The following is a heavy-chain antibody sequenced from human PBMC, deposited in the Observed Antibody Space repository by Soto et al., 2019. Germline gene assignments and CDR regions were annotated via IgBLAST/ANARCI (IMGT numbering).Heavy chain of an antibody. CDR3: ARDRFSSSSYYYYGMDV. D-gene: IGHD6-6*01. J-gene: IGHJ6*02. Sequence: GGSLRFSCAASGFTFSSYEMNWVRQAPGKGLEWVSYISSSGSTIYYADSVKGRFTISRDNAKNSLYLQMNSLRAEDTAVYYCARDRFSSSSYYYYGMDVWGQGTTVTVSS. CDR1: GFTFSSYE. V-gene: IGHV3-48*03. CDR2: ISSSGSTI.